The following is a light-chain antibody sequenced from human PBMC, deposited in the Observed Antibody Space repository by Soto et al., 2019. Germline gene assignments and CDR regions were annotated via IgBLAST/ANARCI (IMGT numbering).Light chain of an antibody. CDR3: QQYNNWPWFT. CDR1: QSICSY. Sequence: EVVMTQSPATLSVSPGERATLSCRASQSICSYLAWYQQKPGQAPRLLIYGASARATGIPARFSGSGSGTEFTLTISSLQSEDFAVYSCQQYNNWPWFTFGQGTRLEI. J-gene: IGKJ2*01. CDR2: GAS. V-gene: IGKV3-15*01.